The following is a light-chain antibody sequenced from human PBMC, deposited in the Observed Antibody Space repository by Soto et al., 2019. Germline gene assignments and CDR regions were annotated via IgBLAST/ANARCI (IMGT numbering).Light chain of an antibody. CDR2: DAN. V-gene: IGLV7-46*01. CDR3: LLSYSGARPVV. Sequence: QAVVTQETSLTVSPGGTVTLTCGSTTGPVTSGHYPFWFQKKPGQAPRTLIYDANNKYYWTPARFSGSLLGGKAALTLSGAQPEDEAEYYCLLSYSGARPVVFGGGTKLTVL. CDR1: TGPVTSGHY. J-gene: IGLJ2*01.